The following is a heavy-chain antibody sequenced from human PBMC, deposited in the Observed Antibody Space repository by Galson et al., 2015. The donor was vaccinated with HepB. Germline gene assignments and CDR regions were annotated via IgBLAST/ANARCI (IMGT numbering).Heavy chain of an antibody. Sequence: SLRLSCAASGFTFSIYAMNWVRQTPGKGLEWVSSISGSTGSTYYADSVKGRFTISRDNSKNTLYLQMNSLRAEDTAIYYCAKDRGGGTGGFDYWGQGTLVTVSS. J-gene: IGHJ4*02. V-gene: IGHV3-23*01. CDR3: AKDRGGGTGGFDY. D-gene: IGHD1-1*01. CDR2: ISGSTGST. CDR1: GFTFSIYA.